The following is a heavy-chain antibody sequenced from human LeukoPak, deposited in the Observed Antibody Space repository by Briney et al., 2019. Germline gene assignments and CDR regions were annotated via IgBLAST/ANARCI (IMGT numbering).Heavy chain of an antibody. CDR3: ARHDSYGQDGLSNFDY. CDR1: GGSFSGYY. V-gene: IGHV4-59*08. Sequence: SETLSLTCAVYGGSFSGYYWSWIRQPPGKGLEWIGYIYYSGSTNYNPSLKSRVTISVDTSKNQFSLKLSSVTAADTAVYYCARHDSYGQDGLSNFDYWGQGTLVTVSS. D-gene: IGHD5-18*01. CDR2: IYYSGST. J-gene: IGHJ4*02.